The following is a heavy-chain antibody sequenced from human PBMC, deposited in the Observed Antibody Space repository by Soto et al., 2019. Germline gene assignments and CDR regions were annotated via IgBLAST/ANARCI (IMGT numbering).Heavy chain of an antibody. CDR3: ARGNVTMVQGFDYFYYGMDV. V-gene: IGHV4-39*01. D-gene: IGHD3-10*01. Sequence: SETLSLTCTVSGGSISSIHYYWGWIRQPPGKGLEWIGSILYSGSPYYNPSLKSRVTISVDTSNNKFSLKLNSVTAADTAVYFCARGNVTMVQGFDYFYYGMDVWGQGTTVTVSS. CDR1: GGSISSIHYY. CDR2: ILYSGSP. J-gene: IGHJ6*02.